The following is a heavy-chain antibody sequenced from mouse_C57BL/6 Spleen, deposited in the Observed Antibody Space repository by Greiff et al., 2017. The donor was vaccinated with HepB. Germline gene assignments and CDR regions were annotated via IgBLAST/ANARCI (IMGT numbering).Heavy chain of an antibody. J-gene: IGHJ4*01. V-gene: IGHV14-4*01. CDR1: GFNIKDDY. D-gene: IGHD1-1*01. Sequence: VQLKESGAELVRPGASVKLSCTASGFNIKDDYMHWVKQRPEQGLEWIGWIDPENGDTEYASKFQGKATITADTSSNTAYLQLSSLTSEDTAVYYYTTRDYGSSYLYAMDDWGQGTSVTVSS. CDR2: IDPENGDT. CDR3: TTRDYGSSYLYAMDD.